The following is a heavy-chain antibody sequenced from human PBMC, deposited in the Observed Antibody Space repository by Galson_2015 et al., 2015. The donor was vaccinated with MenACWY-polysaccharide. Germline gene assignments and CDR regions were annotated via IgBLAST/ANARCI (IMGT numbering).Heavy chain of an antibody. CDR1: GFTFSAYT. Sequence: SLRLSCAASGFTFSAYTMSWIRQAPGKGLEWVTVISIDGRNTYYADPVKGRFTISRDNSKNTLFLQMNGLTAEDTVVYYCVKAHETSGWNRGPGYWGQGTLVTVSS. CDR3: VKAHETSGWNRGPGY. J-gene: IGHJ4*02. CDR2: ISIDGRNT. V-gene: IGHV3-23*01. D-gene: IGHD6-19*01.